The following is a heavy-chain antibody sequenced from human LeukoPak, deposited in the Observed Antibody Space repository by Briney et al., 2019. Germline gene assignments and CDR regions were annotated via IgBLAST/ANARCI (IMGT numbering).Heavy chain of an antibody. V-gene: IGHV3-15*01. J-gene: IGHJ4*02. Sequence: GGSLRLSCAASGFIFNKAWMNWVLQAAGKGPEWVGRIKSNNDGGTTDYASPVEGRFIISRDDSKNTIYLQMNRLIIDDTAIYYCTPVMVEDRGFWGQGTLVTVSS. CDR1: GFIFNKAW. D-gene: IGHD2-21*01. CDR2: IKSNNDGGTT. CDR3: TPVMVEDRGF.